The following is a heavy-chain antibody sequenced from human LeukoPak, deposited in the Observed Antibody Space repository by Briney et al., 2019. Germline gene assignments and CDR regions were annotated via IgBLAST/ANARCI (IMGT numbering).Heavy chain of an antibody. J-gene: IGHJ3*02. CDR3: ARYSSSSLDAFDI. CDR1: GYTFTSYC. D-gene: IGHD6-6*01. V-gene: IGHV7-4-1*02. Sequence: ASVKVSCKASGYTFTSYCMHWVRQAPGQGLEWMGWINTNTGNPTYAQGFTGRFVFSLDTSVSTAYLQISSLKAEDTAVYYCARYSSSSLDAFDIWGQGTMVTVSS. CDR2: INTNTGNP.